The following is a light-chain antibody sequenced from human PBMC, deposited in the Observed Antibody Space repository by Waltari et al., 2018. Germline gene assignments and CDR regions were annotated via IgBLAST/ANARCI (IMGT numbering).Light chain of an antibody. Sequence: SSELTQDPGVSVALGQTFTITCQGDSLRTSYATWYQLKPGQAPVLVIYGKDKRHSGIPDRFSGYSSGTTSSWTITGGQAEDEADYYCSSRNGRADQVVFAGGTKVTVL. CDR3: SSRNGRADQVV. CDR2: GKD. CDR1: SLRTSY. V-gene: IGLV3-19*01. J-gene: IGLJ3*02.